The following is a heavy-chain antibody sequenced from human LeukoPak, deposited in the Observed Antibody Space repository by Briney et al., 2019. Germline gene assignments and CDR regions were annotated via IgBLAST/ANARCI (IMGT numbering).Heavy chain of an antibody. D-gene: IGHD2-15*01. V-gene: IGHV4-34*01. J-gene: IGHJ4*02. Sequence: SETLSLTCAVYGGSFSGYYWSWIRQPPGKGLEWIGEINHSGSTNYNPSLTSRVTISLDTSKNQFSLKLSSVTAADTAVYYCAREYCSGGSCYSGMYYFEYWGQGTLVTVSS. CDR2: INHSGST. CDR1: GGSFSGYY. CDR3: AREYCSGGSCYSGMYYFEY.